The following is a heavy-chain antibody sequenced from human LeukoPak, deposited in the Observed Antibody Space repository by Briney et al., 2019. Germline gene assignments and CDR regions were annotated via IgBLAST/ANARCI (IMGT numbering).Heavy chain of an antibody. D-gene: IGHD1-1*01. V-gene: IGHV1-18*01. CDR3: ARERRGQTWNHGIDV. J-gene: IGHJ6*02. Sequence: ASVKVSCKTSGYTFISYSISWVRQAPGQGLEWMGRISGSNGNTNYAQKVQGRVTMTTDTSTGTAYMEPRSLRSDDTAVYYCARERRGQTWNHGIDVWGQGTTVIVSS. CDR2: ISGSNGNT. CDR1: GYTFISYS.